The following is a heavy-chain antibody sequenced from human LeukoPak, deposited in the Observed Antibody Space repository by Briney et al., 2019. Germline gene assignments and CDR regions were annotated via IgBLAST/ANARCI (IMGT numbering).Heavy chain of an antibody. V-gene: IGHV4-39*07. CDR2: IYYSGST. Sequence: SETLSLTCTVSGGSISSSSYYWGWIRQPPGKGLEWIGSIYYSGSTYYNPSLKSRVTISVDTSKNQFSLKLSSVTAADTAVYYCARGNDWYTRGYFDYWGQGTLVTVSS. D-gene: IGHD6-19*01. CDR3: ARGNDWYTRGYFDY. J-gene: IGHJ4*02. CDR1: GGSISSSSYY.